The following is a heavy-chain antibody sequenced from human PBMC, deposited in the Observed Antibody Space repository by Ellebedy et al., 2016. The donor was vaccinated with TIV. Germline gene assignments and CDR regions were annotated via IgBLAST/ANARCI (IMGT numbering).Heavy chain of an antibody. D-gene: IGHD3-22*01. CDR3: ARCSGYYNDAFDI. CDR2: IGTTGDT. V-gene: IGHV3-13*01. CDR1: GFTFSDYD. J-gene: IGHJ3*02. Sequence: GESLKISXATSGFTFSDYDMHWVRQTPGKGLEWVSGIGTTGDTYYPVSVKGRFTISRENAKSSLSLQMNSLRAGDTAVYYCARCSGYYNDAFDIWGQGTMVTVSS.